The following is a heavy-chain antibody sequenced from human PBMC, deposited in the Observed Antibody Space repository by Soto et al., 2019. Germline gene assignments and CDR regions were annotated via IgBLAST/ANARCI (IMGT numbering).Heavy chain of an antibody. J-gene: IGHJ4*02. CDR2: IIPILGIA. CDR1: GNTFRNYA. D-gene: IGHD3-22*01. V-gene: IGHV1-69*04. CDR3: VYYDSSGYYPYEY. Sequence: SVKVSCKGSGNTFRNYAIHWVRQAPGQGLEWMGRIIPILGIANYAQKFQGRVTITADKSTSTAYMELSSLRSEDTAVYYCVYYDSSGYYPYEYWGQGTLVTVSS.